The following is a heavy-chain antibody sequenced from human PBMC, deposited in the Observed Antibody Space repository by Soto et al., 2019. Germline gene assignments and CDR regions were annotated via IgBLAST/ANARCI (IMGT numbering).Heavy chain of an antibody. CDR3: ARYLVPAPEHSSGSYYYYYGMDV. D-gene: IGHD6-19*01. CDR2: IIPIFGTA. J-gene: IGHJ6*02. Sequence: GASVKVSCKASGGTFSSYAISWVRQAPGQGLEWMGGIIPIFGTANYAQKFQGRVTITADESTSTAYMELSSLRSEDTAVYYCARYLVPAPEHSSGSYYYYYGMDVWGQGTTVTVSS. CDR1: GGTFSSYA. V-gene: IGHV1-69*13.